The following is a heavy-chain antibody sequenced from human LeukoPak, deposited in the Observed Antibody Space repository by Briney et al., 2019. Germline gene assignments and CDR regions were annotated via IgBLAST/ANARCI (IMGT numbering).Heavy chain of an antibody. V-gene: IGHV3-66*01. CDR2: IYAGGST. CDR1: GFTFSNYV. J-gene: IGHJ4*02. D-gene: IGHD6-19*01. Sequence: PGGSLRLSCAASGFTFSNYVMSWVRQAPGKGLERVSVIYAGGSTYYADSVKGRFTISRDNSKNTLYLQMNSLRAEDTAAYYCARGISISSQNIAFDHWGQGTLVTVSS. CDR3: ARGISISSQNIAFDH.